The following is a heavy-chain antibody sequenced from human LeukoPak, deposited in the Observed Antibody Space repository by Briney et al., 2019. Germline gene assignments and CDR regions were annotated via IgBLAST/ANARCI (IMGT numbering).Heavy chain of an antibody. CDR1: GFTFSSYG. CDR2: IWYDGSNK. J-gene: IGHJ3*02. Sequence: PGRSLRLSCAASGFTFSSYGMHWVRQAPGKGLEWVAVIWYDGSNKYYADSVKGRFTISRDNSMNTLYLQMNSLRAEDTAVYYCARGALDWNYVSPAFDIWGQGTMVTVSS. V-gene: IGHV3-33*01. D-gene: IGHD1-7*01. CDR3: ARGALDWNYVSPAFDI.